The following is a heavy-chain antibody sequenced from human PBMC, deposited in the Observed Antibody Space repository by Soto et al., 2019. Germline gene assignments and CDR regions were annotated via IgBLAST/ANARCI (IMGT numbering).Heavy chain of an antibody. CDR2: IYYSGNT. J-gene: IGHJ3*02. CDR3: ARLSRDGYNIDAFDI. V-gene: IGHV4-59*08. Sequence: SETLSLTCTVSGGSISSYYWSWIRQPPGKGLEWIGYIYYSGNTNYNPSLKSRVTISVDTSKTQSSLKLSSVTAADTAVYYCARLSRDGYNIDAFDIWGQGTMVTVSS. D-gene: IGHD5-12*01. CDR1: GGSISSYY.